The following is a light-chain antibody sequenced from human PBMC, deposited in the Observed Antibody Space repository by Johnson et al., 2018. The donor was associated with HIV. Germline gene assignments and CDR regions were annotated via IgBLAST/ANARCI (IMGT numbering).Light chain of an antibody. CDR2: ENN. J-gene: IGLJ1*01. CDR3: GTWDTSLSAYV. V-gene: IGLV1-51*02. Sequence: QSILTQPPSVSAAPGQKVTISCSGSNSNIGNNYVSWYQQLPGTAPKLVMHENNKRPSGIPDRFSGSKSGTSATLGITGLQTGDEADYYCGTWDTSLSAYVFGTGTTVTVL. CDR1: NSNIGNNY.